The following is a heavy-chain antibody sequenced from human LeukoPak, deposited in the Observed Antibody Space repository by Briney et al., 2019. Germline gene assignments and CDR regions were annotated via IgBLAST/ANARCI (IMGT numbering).Heavy chain of an antibody. CDR1: GFTFSSYG. D-gene: IGHD6-19*01. CDR3: ARGPGSSGWYPFPDY. J-gene: IGHJ4*02. CDR2: IWYDGSNK. Sequence: HPGRSLRLSCAASGFTFSSYGMHWVRQAPGKGLEWVAVIWYDGSNKYYADSVKGRFTISRDNSKNTLYLQMNSLRAEDTAVYYCARGPGSSGWYPFPDYWGQGTLVTVSS. V-gene: IGHV3-33*08.